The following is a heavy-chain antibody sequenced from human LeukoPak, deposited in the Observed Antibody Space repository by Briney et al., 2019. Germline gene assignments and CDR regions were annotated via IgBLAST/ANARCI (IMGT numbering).Heavy chain of an antibody. CDR1: GGSISRGGYS. Sequence: SETLSLTCAVSGGSISRGGYSWSWIRQPPGKGLEWIGYIYHSGSTYYNPSLKSRVTISVDKSKNQFSLKLSSVTAADTAVYYCARVCNRGSCFLWGQGTLVTVSS. J-gene: IGHJ4*02. CDR3: ARVCNRGSCFL. D-gene: IGHD2-15*01. CDR2: IYHSGST. V-gene: IGHV4-30-2*01.